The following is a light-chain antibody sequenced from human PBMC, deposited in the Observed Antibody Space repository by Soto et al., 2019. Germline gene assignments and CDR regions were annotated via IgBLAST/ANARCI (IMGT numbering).Light chain of an antibody. CDR2: LAS. CDR1: QSVSNN. CDR3: QQYNNWPPTT. J-gene: IGKJ5*01. V-gene: IGKV3D-15*01. Sequence: EIVLTQSPGTLSLSPGERSTLSCMASQSVSNNLAWYQQKPGQAPRLLIYLASTRATGIPARFSGSGSGTEFTLTITSLQSEDFAVYYCQQYNNWPPTTFGQGTRLEIK.